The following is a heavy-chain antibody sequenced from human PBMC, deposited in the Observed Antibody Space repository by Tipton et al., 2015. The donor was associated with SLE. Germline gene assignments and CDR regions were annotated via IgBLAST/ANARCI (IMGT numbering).Heavy chain of an antibody. Sequence: LRLSCTVSGGSISTSYWSWIRQPPGRGLEWLGFIYSRGSSSYNPSLKSRVTISLDTSRNQISLKLSSVTAADTAVYYCARGMVTWRGAIIGVDVWGQGTTVNVSS. V-gene: IGHV4-59*08. D-gene: IGHD2-21*02. CDR3: ARGMVTWRGAIIGVDV. CDR2: IYSRGSS. J-gene: IGHJ6*02. CDR1: GGSISTSY.